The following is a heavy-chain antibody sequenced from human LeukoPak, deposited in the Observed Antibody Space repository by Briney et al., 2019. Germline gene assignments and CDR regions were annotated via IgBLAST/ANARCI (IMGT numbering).Heavy chain of an antibody. CDR2: ISAGGTT. V-gene: IGHV3-11*01. CDR1: GFTFSDYY. CDR3: ARAAFGEWLLDY. Sequence: GGSLRLSCAASGFTFSDYYMTWIRQSPAKGLEWVSYISAGGTTYCADSVKGRFYISRDNANNSVYLQMNSLRGDDTAVYYCARAAFGEWLLDYWGQGTLVTVSS. J-gene: IGHJ4*02. D-gene: IGHD3-10*01.